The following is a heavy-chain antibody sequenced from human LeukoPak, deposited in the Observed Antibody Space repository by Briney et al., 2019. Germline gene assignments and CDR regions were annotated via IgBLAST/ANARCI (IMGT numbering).Heavy chain of an antibody. CDR3: ARKGDYGGYYFDY. V-gene: IGHV3-21*01. J-gene: IGHJ4*02. D-gene: IGHD4-23*01. CDR2: ISSSSSYI. Sequence: PGGSLRLSCAASGFTFSSYSMNWVRQAPGKGLEWVSSISSSSSYIYYADSVKGRFTISRDNAKNSLYLQMSSLRAEDTAVYYCARKGDYGGYYFDYWGQGTLVTVSS. CDR1: GFTFSSYS.